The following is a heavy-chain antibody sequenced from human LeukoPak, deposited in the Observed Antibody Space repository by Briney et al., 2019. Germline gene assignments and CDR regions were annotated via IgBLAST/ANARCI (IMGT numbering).Heavy chain of an antibody. D-gene: IGHD3-3*01. CDR3: ARDPMPRITIFGVADDAFDI. V-gene: IGHV1-18*01. Sequence: ASVKVSCKASGYTFTSYGISWVRQAPGQGLEWMRWISAYNGNTNYAQKLQGRVTMTTDTSTSTAYMELRSLRSDDTAVYYCARDPMPRITIFGVADDAFDIWGQGTMVTVSS. CDR2: ISAYNGNT. J-gene: IGHJ3*02. CDR1: GYTFTSYG.